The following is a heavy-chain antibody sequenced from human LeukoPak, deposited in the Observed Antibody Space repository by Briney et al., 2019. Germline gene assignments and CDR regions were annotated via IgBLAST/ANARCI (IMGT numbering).Heavy chain of an antibody. D-gene: IGHD3-10*01. CDR1: GFTFSSYA. V-gene: IGHV3-48*02. CDR3: VRDSSTASWVAYYYGSGAFDY. J-gene: IGHJ4*02. Sequence: PGGSLRLSCAASGFTFSSYAMTWVRQAPGKGLEWVSYISSSRSTIYYADSVKGRFTVSRDNSKNSLYLQMNTLRDEDTAVYYCVRDSSTASWVAYYYGSGAFDYWGQGTLVTVSS. CDR2: ISSSRSTI.